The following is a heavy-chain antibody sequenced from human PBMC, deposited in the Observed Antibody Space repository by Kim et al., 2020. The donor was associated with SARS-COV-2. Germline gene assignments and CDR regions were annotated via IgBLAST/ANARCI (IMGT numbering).Heavy chain of an antibody. CDR1: GYTFTSNA. CDR2: IYTDNGNT. V-gene: IGHV1-3*04. CDR3: AGGSTMMYEF. D-gene: IGHD3-22*01. J-gene: IGHJ4*02. Sequence: ASVKVSCKASGYTFTSNAIHWVRQAPGQRLEWMGWIYTDNGNTVYSQKLQDRVTISRDTSASTVYMEMSSLRSEDTAVYYCAGGSTMMYEFWGQRTLVTV.